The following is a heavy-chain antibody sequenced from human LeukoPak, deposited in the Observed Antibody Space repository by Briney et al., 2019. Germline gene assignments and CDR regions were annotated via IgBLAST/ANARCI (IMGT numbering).Heavy chain of an antibody. J-gene: IGHJ4*02. CDR2: IFSGGTT. Sequence: QAGGSLRLSCVASGFTVSTSYINWVRQAPGKGLEWVSVIFSGGTTYYADSVKGRFTISRDNSKNTLYLQMHSLRAEDTAVYYCARGYSYQFDFWGQGTLVTVSS. CDR3: ARGYSYQFDF. CDR1: GFTVSTSY. D-gene: IGHD2-2*01. V-gene: IGHV3-66*01.